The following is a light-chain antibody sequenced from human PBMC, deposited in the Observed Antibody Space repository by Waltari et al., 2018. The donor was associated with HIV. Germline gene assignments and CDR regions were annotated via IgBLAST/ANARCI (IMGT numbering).Light chain of an antibody. CDR3: QQSSSSPPT. CDR2: AES. CDR1: QSIGNY. V-gene: IGKV1-39*01. Sequence: KMNKFTSSLSASVGDRVTIICWASQSIGNYLNWYHQKSGTAPELLIYAESSLQSGVPSRFSGSGSGTDFTLTITSLQPEDFTTYYCQQSSSSPPTFSQGTKVEI. J-gene: IGKJ2*01.